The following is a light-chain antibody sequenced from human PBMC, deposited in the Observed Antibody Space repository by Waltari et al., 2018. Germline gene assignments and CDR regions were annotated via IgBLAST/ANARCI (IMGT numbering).Light chain of an antibody. Sequence: QSALTQPASVSGSPGQSITISCTGTSTDVGAYNYFSWYQQYPGKAPKLLIFDVTKRPSGVSSRFSASKSANTASLTISGLQAEDEADYYCSSYTNTNTFVLFGGGTKLTVL. V-gene: IGLV2-14*03. J-gene: IGLJ2*01. CDR1: STDVGAYNY. CDR2: DVT. CDR3: SSYTNTNTFVL.